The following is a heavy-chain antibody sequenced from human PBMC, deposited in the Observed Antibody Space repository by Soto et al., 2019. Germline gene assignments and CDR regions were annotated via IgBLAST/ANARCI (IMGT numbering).Heavy chain of an antibody. CDR2: IYWDDDK. CDR1: GFSLTTSGVG. J-gene: IGHJ2*01. V-gene: IGHV2-5*02. Sequence: QITLKESGPTLVKPTQTLTLTCTFSGFSLTTSGVGVGWIRQPPGKALEWLALIYWDDDKRYSPSLQRRRTISKDTSKNQVVLTMTNMDPVDTATYYCAHSEGWDPSYWYFDLWGRGTLVTVSS. D-gene: IGHD1-26*01. CDR3: AHSEGWDPSYWYFDL.